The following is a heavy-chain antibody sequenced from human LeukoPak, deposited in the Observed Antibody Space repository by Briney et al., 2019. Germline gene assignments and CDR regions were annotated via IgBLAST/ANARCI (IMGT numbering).Heavy chain of an antibody. Sequence: PGGSLRLSCAASGFTVSSNYMSWVRQAPGKGLEWVAFIRYDGSNKYYADSVKGRFTISRDNSKNTLYLEMNSLRAEDTAVYYCAKELYYDSSGYGYWGQGTLVTVSS. J-gene: IGHJ4*02. CDR2: IRYDGSNK. CDR3: AKELYYDSSGYGY. CDR1: GFTVSSNY. D-gene: IGHD3-22*01. V-gene: IGHV3-30*02.